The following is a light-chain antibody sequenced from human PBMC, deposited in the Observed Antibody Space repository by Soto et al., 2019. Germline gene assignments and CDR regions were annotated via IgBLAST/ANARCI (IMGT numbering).Light chain of an antibody. Sequence: DIQMTQSPSSMSASLGDRVTIXXRESQNIDNFLNWYHHKPGKAPKLXIYAASSLQSGVPSRFSGSGSGTEFTLSISSLQPDDSASYYCQQYNSYSKTFGQGTKV. CDR2: AAS. V-gene: IGKV1-39*01. J-gene: IGKJ1*01. CDR3: QQYNSYSKT. CDR1: QNIDNF.